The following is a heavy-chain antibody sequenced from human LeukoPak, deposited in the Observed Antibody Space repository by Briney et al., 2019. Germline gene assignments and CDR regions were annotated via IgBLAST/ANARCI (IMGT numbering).Heavy chain of an antibody. J-gene: IGHJ4*02. CDR3: AKVAGGVTLYYFDY. CDR2: ISAYAGST. V-gene: IGHV3-23*01. Sequence: PGGSLRLSCAASGFTFSSYAMSWVRQAPGKGLERVSTISAYAGSTYYADSVKGRFTISRDNSKNTLYLQMNGLRAEDTAVYYCAKVAGGVTLYYFDYWGQGTLVTVSS. D-gene: IGHD2-21*02. CDR1: GFTFSSYA.